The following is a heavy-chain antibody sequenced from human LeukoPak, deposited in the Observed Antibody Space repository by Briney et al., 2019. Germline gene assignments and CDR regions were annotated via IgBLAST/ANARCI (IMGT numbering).Heavy chain of an antibody. CDR2: IKSKTDGGTT. D-gene: IGHD3-10*01. V-gene: IGHV3-15*01. CDR1: GFTFSNAW. J-gene: IGHJ1*01. CDR3: TTGAYSGSYYPAEYFQH. Sequence: GGSLRLSCAASGFTFSNAWMSWVRQAPGKGLEWVGRIKSKTDGGTTDYAAPVKGRFTISRDDSKNTLYLQMNSLKTEDTAVYYCTTGAYSGSYYPAEYFQHWGQGTLVTVSS.